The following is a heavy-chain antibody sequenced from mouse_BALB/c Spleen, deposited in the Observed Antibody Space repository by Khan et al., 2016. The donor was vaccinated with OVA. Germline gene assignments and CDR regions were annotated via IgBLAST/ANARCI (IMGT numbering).Heavy chain of an antibody. CDR2: IDPETGVT. Sequence: QVRLQQSGAELVRPGASVTLSCKASGYTFPDYELHWVKQTPVHGLEWIGVIDPETGVTAYNQKFKGKVTLTAAKSSSTAYMVLRSQTSEDSAVNYCTRATVAYWSQWTLVSVS. CDR1: GYTFPDYE. V-gene: IGHV1-15*01. CDR3: TRATVAY. J-gene: IGHJ3*01.